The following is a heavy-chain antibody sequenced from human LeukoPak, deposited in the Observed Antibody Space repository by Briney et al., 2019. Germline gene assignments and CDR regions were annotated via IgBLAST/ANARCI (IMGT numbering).Heavy chain of an antibody. CDR3: ARDGFMTTYYYYYMDV. V-gene: IGHV3-30*01. J-gene: IGHJ6*03. D-gene: IGHD4-11*01. CDR2: ISYDGSNK. CDR1: GFTFSSYA. Sequence: GGSLRLSCAASGFTFSSYAMHWVRQAPGKGLEWVAVISYDGSNKYYADSVKGRFTISRHNSKNTLYLQMNSLRAEDTAVYYCARDGFMTTYYYYYMDVWGKGTTVTVSS.